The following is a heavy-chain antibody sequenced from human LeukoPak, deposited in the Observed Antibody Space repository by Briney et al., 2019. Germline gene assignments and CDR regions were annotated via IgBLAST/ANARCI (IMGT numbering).Heavy chain of an antibody. J-gene: IGHJ4*02. D-gene: IGHD1-7*01. Sequence: GGSLRLSCAASGFTFSNFGMHWVRQTPGKGLEWVAFIRYDGSNEYFADSVKGRFTISRDNSKNTLYLQVNTLRAEDTAMYYCARAHNWKYGSFDFWGQGTLVTVSS. CDR1: GFTFSNFG. CDR2: IRYDGSNE. CDR3: ARAHNWKYGSFDF. V-gene: IGHV3-30*02.